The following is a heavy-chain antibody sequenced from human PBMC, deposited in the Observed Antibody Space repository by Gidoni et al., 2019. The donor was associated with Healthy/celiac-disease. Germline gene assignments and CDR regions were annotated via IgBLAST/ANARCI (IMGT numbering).Heavy chain of an antibody. Sequence: QVQLVESGGGVVQPGRSLRLSCAASGFTFSSYGMDWVRQAPGKGLEWVAVISYDGSNKYYADSVKGRFTISRDNSKNTLYLQMNSLRAEDTAVYYCAKGQQLVWWFDPWGQGTLVTVSS. CDR1: GFTFSSYG. CDR2: ISYDGSNK. V-gene: IGHV3-30*18. J-gene: IGHJ5*02. CDR3: AKGQQLVWWFDP. D-gene: IGHD6-13*01.